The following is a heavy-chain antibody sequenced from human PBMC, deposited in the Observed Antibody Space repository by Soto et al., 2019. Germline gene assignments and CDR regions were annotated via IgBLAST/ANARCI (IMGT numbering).Heavy chain of an antibody. CDR1: GFTFSSYG. Sequence: QVQLVESGGGVVQPGRSLRLSCAASGFTFSSYGMHWVRQAPGKGLEWVAVIWYDGSNKYYADSVKGRFTISRDNAKNTLYLQMNSLTADDTAVYYCARASRAVAGTGSGYYYGMDVWGQGTTVTVSS. D-gene: IGHD6-19*01. CDR2: IWYDGSNK. CDR3: ARASRAVAGTGSGYYYGMDV. J-gene: IGHJ6*02. V-gene: IGHV3-33*01.